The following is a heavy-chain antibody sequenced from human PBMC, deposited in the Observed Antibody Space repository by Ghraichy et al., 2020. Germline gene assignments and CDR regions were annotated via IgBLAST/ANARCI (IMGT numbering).Heavy chain of an antibody. V-gene: IGHV4-34*01. D-gene: IGHD6-19*01. CDR3: ARGAGTGYSSGWVNRGAFDI. CDR2: INHSGST. J-gene: IGHJ3*02. CDR1: GGSFSGYY. Sequence: SETLSLTCAVYGGSFSGYYWSWIRQPPGKGLEWIGEINHSGSTNYNPSLKSRVTISVDTSKNQFSLKLSSVTAADTAVYYCARGAGTGYSSGWVNRGAFDISGQGTMVTVPS.